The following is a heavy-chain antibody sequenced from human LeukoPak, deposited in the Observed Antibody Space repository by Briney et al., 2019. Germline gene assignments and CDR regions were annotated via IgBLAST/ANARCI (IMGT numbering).Heavy chain of an antibody. CDR3: AKDQEIKGTTLFYFDF. V-gene: IGHV3-30*02. D-gene: IGHD1-14*01. CDR2: ILYNGNNK. CDR1: GFTFGNFG. Sequence: GGSLRLSCTTSGFTFGNFGMHWVRQAPGKGLEWVAFILYNGNNKYYAESVKGRFTISRDNSKRTVFLQMYSLRVDDTAVYYCAKDQEIKGTTLFYFDFWGQGNQVTVSS. J-gene: IGHJ4*02.